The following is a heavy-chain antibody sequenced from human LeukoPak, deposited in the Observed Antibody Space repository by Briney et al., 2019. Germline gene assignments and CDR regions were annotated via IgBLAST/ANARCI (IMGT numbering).Heavy chain of an antibody. CDR1: GFTFSNYD. D-gene: IGHD3-22*01. Sequence: PGGSLRLSCAASGFTFSNYDMYWVRQAPGRGLDCVAVVSYDGSDKYYADSVKGRFTISRDNSKNTLYLQMTGLRVEDTAVYYCARDSRGPDYWGQGALVTVSS. CDR3: ARDSRGPDY. V-gene: IGHV3-33*05. CDR2: VSYDGSDK. J-gene: IGHJ4*02.